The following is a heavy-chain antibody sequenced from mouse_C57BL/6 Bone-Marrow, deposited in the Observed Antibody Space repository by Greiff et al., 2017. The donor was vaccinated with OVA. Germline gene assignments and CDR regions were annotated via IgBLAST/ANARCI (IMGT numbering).Heavy chain of an antibody. CDR1: GFTFSSYA. Sequence: EVQRVESGGGLVKPGGSLKLSCAASGFTFSSYAMSWVRQTPEKRLEWVATISDGGSYTYYPDNVKGRFTISRDNAKNNMYLPMSPLKCADTALYYCARDGGIYYGSSSYFDVWGTGTTVTVSS. D-gene: IGHD1-1*01. CDR3: ARDGGIYYGSSSYFDV. J-gene: IGHJ1*03. V-gene: IGHV5-4*01. CDR2: ISDGGSYT.